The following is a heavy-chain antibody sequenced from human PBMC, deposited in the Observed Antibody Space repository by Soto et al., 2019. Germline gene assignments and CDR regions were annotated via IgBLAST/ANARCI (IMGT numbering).Heavy chain of an antibody. Sequence: EVQLLESGGGLVQPGGSLRLSCAASGFTFSSYAMSWVRQAPGKGLEWVSAISGSGGSTYYADSVKGRFTISRDNSKNTLYLQMNSLRAEDTAVYYCAKDLEVIVVVQAAMDGEYWGQGTLVTGSS. CDR3: AKDLEVIVVVQAAMDGEY. CDR1: GFTFSSYA. J-gene: IGHJ4*02. D-gene: IGHD2-2*01. V-gene: IGHV3-23*01. CDR2: ISGSGGST.